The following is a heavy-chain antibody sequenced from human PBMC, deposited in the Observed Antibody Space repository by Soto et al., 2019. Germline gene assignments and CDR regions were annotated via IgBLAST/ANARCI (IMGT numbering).Heavy chain of an antibody. V-gene: IGHV4-59*01. CDR2: IYYSGST. CDR3: ARVDYDFWSGRFDY. CDR1: GGSISSYY. D-gene: IGHD3-3*01. J-gene: IGHJ4*02. Sequence: SETLSLTCTVSGGSISSYYWSWIRQPPGKGLEWIGYIYYSGSTNYNPSLKSRVTISVDTSKNQFSLKLSSVTAADTAVYYCARVDYDFWSGRFDYWGQGTLVTV.